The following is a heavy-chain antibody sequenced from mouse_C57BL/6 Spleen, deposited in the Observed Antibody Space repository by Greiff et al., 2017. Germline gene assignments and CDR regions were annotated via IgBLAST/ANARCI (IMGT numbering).Heavy chain of an antibody. CDR3: AREEQLGDY. D-gene: IGHD3-1*01. J-gene: IGHJ2*01. CDR1: GYTFTDYY. Sequence: SGPELVKPGASVKISCKASGYTFTDYYMNWVKQSHGKSLEWIGDINPNNGGTSYNQKFKGKATLTVDKSSSTAYMELRSLTSEDSAVYYCAREEQLGDYWGQGTTLTVSS. CDR2: INPNNGGT. V-gene: IGHV1-26*01.